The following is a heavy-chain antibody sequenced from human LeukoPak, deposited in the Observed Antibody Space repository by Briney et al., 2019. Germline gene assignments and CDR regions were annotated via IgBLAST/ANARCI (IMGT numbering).Heavy chain of an antibody. CDR1: GYTFTGYY. CDR2: INPNSGGT. Sequence: ASVKVSCKASGYTFTGYYMHWVRQAPGQGLGWMGWINPNSGGTNYAQKFQGRVTMTRDTSISTAYMELSRLRSDDTAVYYCARDRYCSGGSCYSNTPDYWGQGTLVTVSS. J-gene: IGHJ4*02. V-gene: IGHV1-2*02. CDR3: ARDRYCSGGSCYSNTPDY. D-gene: IGHD2-15*01.